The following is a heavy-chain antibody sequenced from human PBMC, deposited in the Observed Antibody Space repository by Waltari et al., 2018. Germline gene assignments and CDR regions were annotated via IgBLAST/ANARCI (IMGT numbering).Heavy chain of an antibody. CDR2: IDYSGST. Sequence: QVQLQESGPGLVKPSQTLSLTCTVSGGSISSGAYYCSWIRQPPGKGLEWIGYIDYSGSTYYNPSLKSRVTISVDTSKNQFSLKLSSVTAADTAVYYCASMAPKTPFDIWGQGTMVTVSS. CDR1: GGSISSGAYY. CDR3: ASMAPKTPFDI. J-gene: IGHJ3*02. V-gene: IGHV4-30-4*08.